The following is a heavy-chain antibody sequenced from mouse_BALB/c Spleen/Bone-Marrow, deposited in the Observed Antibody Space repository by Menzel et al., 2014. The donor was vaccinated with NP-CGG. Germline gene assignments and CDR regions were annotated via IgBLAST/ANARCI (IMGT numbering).Heavy chain of an antibody. Sequence: VKLQESGAELVKPGASVKLSCKASGYTFTSYYLYWVKQRPGQGLEWIGEINPSNGGTNFNERFKSKASLTVDKSSSTAYIHINSLTSEDSSVYYSTRRSPLSPYSSIYNSGQGASGTASS. CDR1: GYTFTSYY. J-gene: IGHJ4*01. CDR3: TRRSPLSPYSSIYN. V-gene: IGHV1S81*02. D-gene: IGHD1-1*02. CDR2: INPSNGGT.